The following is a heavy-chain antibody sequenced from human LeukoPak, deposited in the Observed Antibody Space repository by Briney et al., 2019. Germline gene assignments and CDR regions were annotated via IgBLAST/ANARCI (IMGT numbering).Heavy chain of an antibody. J-gene: IGHJ4*02. CDR3: ARERGRGRDSPWFDY. CDR1: GFTFRNYV. V-gene: IGHV3-30*14. CDR2: TSSDLNVK. Sequence: GGSLRLSCAASGFTFRNYVIHWVRQAPGKGLEWVAVTSSDLNVKLYADSVKGRFTISRDNSKNTLDLQMTGLRAEDTAVYYCARERGRGRDSPWFDYWGQGTLVTVSS. D-gene: IGHD1-26*01.